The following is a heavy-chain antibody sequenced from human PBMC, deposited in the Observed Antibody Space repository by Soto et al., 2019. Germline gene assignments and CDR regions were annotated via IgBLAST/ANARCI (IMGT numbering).Heavy chain of an antibody. Sequence: PCSADRCVALISHAMSWVRQKKKKGLEWVSAISGGGGNTYYAASVKGRFTISRDNSKNTLYLQMNSLRAEDTAVYYCAQESRDIEIVRAQFGYWGQRTLVPVFS. D-gene: IGHD2-2*01. CDR1: CVALISHA. CDR3: AQESRDIEIVRAQFGY. J-gene: IGHJ4*02. V-gene: IGHV3-23*01. CDR2: ISGGGGNT.